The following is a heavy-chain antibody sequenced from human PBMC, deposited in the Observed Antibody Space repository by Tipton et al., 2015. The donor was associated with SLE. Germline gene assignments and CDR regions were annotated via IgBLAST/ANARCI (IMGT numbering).Heavy chain of an antibody. Sequence: GSLRLSCAASGFTFSTYWMHWVRQAPGKGLVWVSRINSDGSSTSYADSVKGRFTISRDNAKTTLYLQMNSLRAEDTAVYYCASHHRFPYYYYMDVWGKGTTVTVSS. CDR3: ASHHRFPYYYYMDV. CDR1: GFTFSTYW. D-gene: IGHD3-3*01. J-gene: IGHJ6*03. V-gene: IGHV3-74*01. CDR2: INSDGSST.